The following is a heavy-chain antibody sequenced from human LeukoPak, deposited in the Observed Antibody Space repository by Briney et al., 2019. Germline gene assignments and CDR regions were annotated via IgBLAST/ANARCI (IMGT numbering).Heavy chain of an antibody. Sequence: SETLSLTCAVYGGSFSGYYWSWIRQPPGKGLEWIGEINHSGSTNYNPSLKSRVTISVDTSKNQFSLKLSSVTAADTAVYYCARHGPPMSPIDYWGQGTLVSVSS. CDR2: INHSGST. CDR1: GGSFSGYY. V-gene: IGHV4-34*01. J-gene: IGHJ4*02. D-gene: IGHD3-22*01. CDR3: ARHGPPMSPIDY.